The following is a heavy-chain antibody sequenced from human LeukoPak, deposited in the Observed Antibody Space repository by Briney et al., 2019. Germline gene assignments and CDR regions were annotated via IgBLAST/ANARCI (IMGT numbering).Heavy chain of an antibody. Sequence: ASETLSLTCTASGGSISSSSYYWGWIRQPPGKGLERIGSIYYSGSTYYNPSLKSRVTISVDTSKNQFSLKLSSVTAADTAVYYCARSDQLRYFSPAHTPGDYWGQGTLVTVSS. V-gene: IGHV4-39*07. CDR1: GGSISSSSYY. J-gene: IGHJ4*02. CDR3: ARSDQLRYFSPAHTPGDY. CDR2: IYYSGST. D-gene: IGHD3-9*01.